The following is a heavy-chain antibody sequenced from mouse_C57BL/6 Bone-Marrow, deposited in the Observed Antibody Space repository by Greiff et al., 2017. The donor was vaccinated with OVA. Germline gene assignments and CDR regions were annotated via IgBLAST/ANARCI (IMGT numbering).Heavy chain of an antibody. J-gene: IGHJ2*01. Sequence: EVQLQQSGPELVKPGASVKISCKASGYTFTDYYMNWVKQSHGKSLEWIGDINPNNGGTSYNQKFKGKATLTVDKSSSTAYMELRSLTSEDSAVYYCARWGSPDYWGQGTTLTVSS. V-gene: IGHV1-26*01. CDR2: INPNNGGT. CDR3: ARWGSPDY. D-gene: IGHD1-1*02. CDR1: GYTFTDYY.